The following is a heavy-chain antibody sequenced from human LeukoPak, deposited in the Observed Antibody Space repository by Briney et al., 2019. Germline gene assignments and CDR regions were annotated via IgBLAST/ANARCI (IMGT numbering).Heavy chain of an antibody. D-gene: IGHD6-13*01. CDR1: GGTFSSYA. J-gene: IGHJ4*02. CDR2: IIPIFGTA. V-gene: IGHV1-69*05. CDR3: ARALYSSSMYYFDY. Sequence: GASVKVSCKASGGTFSSYAISWVRQAPGQGLEWMGGIIPIFGTANYAQKFQGRVTMTRNTSISTAYMELSSLRSEDTAVYYCARALYSSSMYYFDYWGQGTLVTVSS.